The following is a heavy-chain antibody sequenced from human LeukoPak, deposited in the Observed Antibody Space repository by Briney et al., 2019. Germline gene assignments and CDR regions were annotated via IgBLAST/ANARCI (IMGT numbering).Heavy chain of an antibody. CDR1: GGTFSSYA. D-gene: IGHD4-17*01. Sequence: GSSVKVSCKASGGTFSSYAISWVRQAPGQGLEWMGGIIPIFGTANYAQKFQARVTITTDESPRTAYMELSSLRSEDTAVYYCASSYGDYVNFDYWGQGTLVTVSS. CDR3: ASSYGDYVNFDY. CDR2: IIPIFGTA. V-gene: IGHV1-69*05. J-gene: IGHJ4*02.